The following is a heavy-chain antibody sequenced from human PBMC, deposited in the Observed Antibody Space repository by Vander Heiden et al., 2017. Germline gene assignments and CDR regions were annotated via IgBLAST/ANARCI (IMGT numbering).Heavy chain of an antibody. J-gene: IGHJ6*02. Sequence: EVQLLESGGGLVQPGGSLRLSCAASGFTFRNYAMSWVRQAPGKGLEWVSVIGGSGNTTHHADAVKGRFTISRDNSKNTLDLEMNSLRDEDTAVYYCAKGRTKSCYAGLDDWGQGTTVTVSS. CDR2: IGGSGNTT. CDR1: GFTFRNYA. V-gene: IGHV3-23*01. CDR3: AKGRTKSCYAGLDD. D-gene: IGHD2-2*01.